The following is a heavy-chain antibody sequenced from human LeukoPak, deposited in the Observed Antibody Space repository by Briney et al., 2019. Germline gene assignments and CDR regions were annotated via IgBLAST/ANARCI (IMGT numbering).Heavy chain of an antibody. V-gene: IGHV3-33*01. CDR1: GFTFSTSG. Sequence: GRSLRLSCAASGFTFSTSGMHWVRQAPGKGLEWVAVIWFDGSNKHYADSVKGRFTISRDNSENTLYLQMNSLRAEDTAVYCCARDPSYCSSTSCYVGSPLYYYYPMDVWGQGTTVTVSS. CDR3: ARDPSYCSSTSCYVGSPLYYYYPMDV. J-gene: IGHJ6*02. D-gene: IGHD2-2*01. CDR2: IWFDGSNK.